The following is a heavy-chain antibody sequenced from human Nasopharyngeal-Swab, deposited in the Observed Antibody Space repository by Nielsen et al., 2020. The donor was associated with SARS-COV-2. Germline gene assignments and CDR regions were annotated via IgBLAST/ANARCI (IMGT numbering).Heavy chain of an antibody. CDR3: ARDSTGARYYYYGMDV. Sequence: LTCAASGFTFSSYGMNWVRQAPGKGLEWVSYISSSGSTIYYADSVKGRFTISRDNAKNSLYLQMNSLRAEDTAVYYCARDSTGARYYYYGMDVWGQGTTVTVSS. J-gene: IGHJ6*02. D-gene: IGHD1-26*01. V-gene: IGHV3-48*03. CDR2: ISSSGSTI. CDR1: GFTFSSYG.